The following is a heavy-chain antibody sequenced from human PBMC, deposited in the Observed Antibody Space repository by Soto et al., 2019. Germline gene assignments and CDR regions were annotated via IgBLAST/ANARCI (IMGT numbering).Heavy chain of an antibody. Sequence: QEQLVQSAAEVKKPGASVKVSCMTSGYTLNDYEINWVRQATGQGLEWIGWMNPNSGETGYAQRFQGRVTMTTISSLSTAYVELSSLTSDDTAVYYCARIAMPARPRWYNWFDPWGQGTLVTVSS. V-gene: IGHV1-8*02. CDR3: ARIAMPARPRWYNWFDP. D-gene: IGHD2-2*01. CDR1: GYTLNDYE. CDR2: MNPNSGET. J-gene: IGHJ5*02.